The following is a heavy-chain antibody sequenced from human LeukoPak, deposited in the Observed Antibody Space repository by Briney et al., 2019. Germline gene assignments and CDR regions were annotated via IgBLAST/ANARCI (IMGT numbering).Heavy chain of an antibody. CDR2: INHSGST. CDR3: ASQYSSSSYGVDV. Sequence: SETLSLTCAVYGGSFSGYYWSWIRQPPGKGLEWIGEINHSGSTNYNPSLKSRVTISVDTSKNQFSLKLSSVTAADTAVYYCASQYSSSSYGVDVWGQGTTVTVSS. V-gene: IGHV4-34*01. D-gene: IGHD6-6*01. J-gene: IGHJ6*02. CDR1: GGSFSGYY.